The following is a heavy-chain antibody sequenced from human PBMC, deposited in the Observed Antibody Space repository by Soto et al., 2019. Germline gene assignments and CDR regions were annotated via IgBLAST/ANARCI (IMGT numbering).Heavy chain of an antibody. CDR3: ARGVVRRVIIQYTSFFDY. CDR2: VNDSGST. Sequence: KTSETLSLTCAVYGGSFSGYYWSWIRQPPGKRPEWIGEVNDSGSTNYNPSLRSRVTISVDTSKNQFSLKVRSVTAADTAVYYCARGVVRRVIIQYTSFFDYCALGTSVTVSS. V-gene: IGHV4-34*01. J-gene: IGHJ4*02. CDR1: GGSFSGYY. D-gene: IGHD3-10*01.